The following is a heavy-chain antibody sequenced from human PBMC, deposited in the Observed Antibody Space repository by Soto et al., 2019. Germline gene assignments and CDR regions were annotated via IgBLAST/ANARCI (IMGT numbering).Heavy chain of an antibody. V-gene: IGHV4-39*01. J-gene: IGHJ4*02. CDR3: ATLTYYDPRGY. CDR1: GGSISSSAYY. Sequence: QLQLQESGPGLVKPSETLPLSCTVSGGSISSSAYYRGWIRQPPGQGLEWIGSIFYSGSTYYNPSLKSRVTISVDTSNNQFFLKLNSVTAADTAVYYCATLTYYDPRGYWGQGTLVTVSS. CDR2: IFYSGST. D-gene: IGHD3-22*01.